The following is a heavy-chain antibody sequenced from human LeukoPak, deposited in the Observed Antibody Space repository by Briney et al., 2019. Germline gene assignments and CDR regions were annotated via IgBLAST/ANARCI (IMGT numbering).Heavy chain of an antibody. V-gene: IGHV4-39*01. CDR2: IYYSGST. CDR3: ARSKTGTIYYFDY. J-gene: IGHJ4*02. CDR1: GGSISSSSYY. Sequence: SETLSLTCTVSGGSISSSSYYWGWIRQPPGKGLEWIGSIYYSGSTYYNPSLKGRVAISVDTSKNQFSLKLSSVTAADTAVYYCARSKTGTIYYFDYGGQGTLVTVSS. D-gene: IGHD1-7*01.